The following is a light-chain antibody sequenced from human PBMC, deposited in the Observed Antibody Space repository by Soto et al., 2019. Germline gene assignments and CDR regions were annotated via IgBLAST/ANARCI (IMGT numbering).Light chain of an antibody. CDR2: DAS. CDR1: QSISSW. J-gene: IGKJ1*01. CDR3: QQYTSYSPT. Sequence: GDRVTITCRASQSISSWLAWYQQKPGKAPKLLIYDASSLESGVPSRFSGSGSGTEFTLTISSLQPDDFATYYCQQYTSYSPTFGQGTKVDIK. V-gene: IGKV1-5*01.